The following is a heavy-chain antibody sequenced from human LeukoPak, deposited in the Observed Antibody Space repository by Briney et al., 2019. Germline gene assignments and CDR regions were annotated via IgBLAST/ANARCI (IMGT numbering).Heavy chain of an antibody. Sequence: PSETLSLTCAVYGGSFSGYYWSWIRQPPGKGLEWIGEINHSGSTNYNPSLKSRVTISVDTSKNQFSLKLSSGTAADTAVYYCARGRKGATTLNWFDPWGQGTLVTVSS. V-gene: IGHV4-34*01. CDR2: INHSGST. J-gene: IGHJ5*02. CDR3: ARGRKGATTLNWFDP. CDR1: GGSFSGYY. D-gene: IGHD1-26*01.